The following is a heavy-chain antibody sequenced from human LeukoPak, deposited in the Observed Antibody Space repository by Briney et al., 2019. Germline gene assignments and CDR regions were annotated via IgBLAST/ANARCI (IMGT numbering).Heavy chain of an antibody. V-gene: IGHV4-59*01. CDR2: IYYSGST. CDR1: GGSISSYY. D-gene: IGHD1-26*01. Sequence: SETLSFTYTVSGGSISSYYWSWIRQPPGKGLEWIGYIYYSGSTNYNPSLKSRVTISVDTSKNQFSLKLSSVTAADTAVYYCARVTRSGSYYYYYGMDVWGQGTTVTVSS. CDR3: ARVTRSGSYYYYYGMDV. J-gene: IGHJ6*02.